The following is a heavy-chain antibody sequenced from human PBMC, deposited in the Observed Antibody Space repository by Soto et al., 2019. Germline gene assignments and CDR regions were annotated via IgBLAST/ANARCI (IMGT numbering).Heavy chain of an antibody. J-gene: IGHJ4*02. D-gene: IGHD6-25*01. CDR3: AKDQSSGGGFDY. V-gene: IGHV3-30*18. Sequence: QVQLVESGGGVVQPGRSLRLSCAASGFTFSSYGMHWVRQAPGKGLEWVAVISYDGSNKYYADSVKGRFTISRDNSKNTLYLQMNSLRAEDTAVYYCAKDQSSGGGFDYWCQGALVTVSS. CDR1: GFTFSSYG. CDR2: ISYDGSNK.